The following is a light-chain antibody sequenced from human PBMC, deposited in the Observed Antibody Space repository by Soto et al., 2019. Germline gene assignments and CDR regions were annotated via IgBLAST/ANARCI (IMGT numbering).Light chain of an antibody. CDR1: SSNIGNNY. V-gene: IGLV1-51*01. CDR3: GTWDSSLSAVV. CDR2: DNN. Sequence: QSVLTQPPSASAAPGQKVTISCSGSSSNIGNNYVSWYQQIPGTAPKLLIYDNNKRPSGIPDRFSGSKSGTSATLGITGLQTGDEADYYCGTWDSSLSAVVFGGGTKLTVL. J-gene: IGLJ2*01.